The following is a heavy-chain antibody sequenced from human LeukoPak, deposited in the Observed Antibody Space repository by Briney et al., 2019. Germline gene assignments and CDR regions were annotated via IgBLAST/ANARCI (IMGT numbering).Heavy chain of an antibody. J-gene: IGHJ4*02. D-gene: IGHD3-10*01. CDR1: GFTFSSYW. Sequence: GGSLRLSCAASGFTFSSYWMSWVRQAPGQGLEWVASASSSSSYLYYVDSVKGRFTISRDNADNSLYLQMSRLRVEDAAVYYCARLGGAYVSGFYFDSWGQGTLVTVSS. V-gene: IGHV3-21*06. CDR2: ASSSSSYL. CDR3: ARLGGAYVSGFYFDS.